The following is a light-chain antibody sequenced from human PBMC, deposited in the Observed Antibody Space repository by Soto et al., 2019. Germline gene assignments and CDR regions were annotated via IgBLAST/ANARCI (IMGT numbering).Light chain of an antibody. CDR3: QQYGSSLRT. V-gene: IGKV3-20*01. CDR1: QSVSSSY. CDR2: DAS. Sequence: IVLTQSPGALSLSPGERATLSCRASQSVSSSYLAWYQQKPGQAPRPLIYDASSRATGVPDRFSGSGSGTDFTLTIGRLEPEDVAVYYCQQYGSSLRTFGQGTKVDIK. J-gene: IGKJ1*01.